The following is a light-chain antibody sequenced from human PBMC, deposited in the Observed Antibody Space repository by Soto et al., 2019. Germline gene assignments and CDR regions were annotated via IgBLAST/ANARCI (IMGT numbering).Light chain of an antibody. CDR1: QSVSSN. Sequence: EIVMTQSPATLSVSPGERATLSCRASQSVSSNLAWYQQEPGKAPRLLIYGASTRPTGIPARFSGSGSGTEFTLTLISLLDRDVAVYYLQRYNNLQYTFGQGTKLEIK. V-gene: IGKV3-15*01. CDR3: QRYNNLQYT. J-gene: IGKJ2*01. CDR2: GAS.